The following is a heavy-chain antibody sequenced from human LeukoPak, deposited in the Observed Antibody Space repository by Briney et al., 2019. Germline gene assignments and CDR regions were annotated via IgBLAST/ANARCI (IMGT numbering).Heavy chain of an antibody. D-gene: IGHD3-22*01. CDR1: GFIFSSYW. V-gene: IGHV3-7*03. CDR3: ARDESYYYDSSGNYYGMDV. Sequence: PGGSLRLSCGTSGFIFSSYWMSWVRQAPGKGLEWVASIGHDGSEKKFVDSVKGRFTISRDNAKSSLYLQMNSLRGEDTAVYYCARDESYYYDSSGNYYGMDVWGQGTTVTVSS. CDR2: IGHDGSEK. J-gene: IGHJ6*02.